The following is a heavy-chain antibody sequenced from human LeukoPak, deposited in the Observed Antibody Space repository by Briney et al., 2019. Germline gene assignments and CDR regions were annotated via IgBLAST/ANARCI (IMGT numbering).Heavy chain of an antibody. J-gene: IGHJ3*02. V-gene: IGHV5-51*01. D-gene: IGHD2-21*02. CDR1: GYSFTSYW. CDR2: IYPGDSDT. CDR3: ASGLAYCGGDCYADAFDI. Sequence: GASLKISCKGSGYSFTSYWIGWVRQMPGKGLEWMGIIYPGDSDTRYSPSFQGQVTISADKSISTAYLQWSSLKASDTAMYYCASGLAYCGGDCYADAFDIWGQGTMVTVSS.